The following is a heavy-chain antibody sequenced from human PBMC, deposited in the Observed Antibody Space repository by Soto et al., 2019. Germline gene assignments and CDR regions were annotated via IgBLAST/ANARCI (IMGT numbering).Heavy chain of an antibody. V-gene: IGHV4-39*01. Sequence: PSETLSLTCTVSGGSISSNNYYWGWIRQPPGKGLEWIGSIYYSGSTYYNPSLKSRLTISLDTPKNQFSLKLNSVTAADTAVYFCARNYDRNGYCYPYYFDYRGQGTLVTVSS. J-gene: IGHJ4*02. CDR2: IYYSGST. D-gene: IGHD3-22*01. CDR1: GGSISSNNYY. CDR3: ARNYDRNGYCYPYYFDY.